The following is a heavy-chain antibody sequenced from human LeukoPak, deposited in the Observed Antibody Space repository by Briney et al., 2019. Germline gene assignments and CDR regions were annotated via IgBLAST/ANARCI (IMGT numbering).Heavy chain of an antibody. CDR3: AREGGSSSWYAFDI. Sequence: PSETLSLTCTVSGGSISSYYWSWIRQPPGKGLEWIGYIYYSGSTNYNPSLTSRVTISVDTSKNQFSLKLSSVTAADTAVYYCAREGGSSSWYAFDIWGQGTMVTVSS. CDR1: GGSISSYY. J-gene: IGHJ3*02. CDR2: IYYSGST. D-gene: IGHD6-13*01. V-gene: IGHV4-59*01.